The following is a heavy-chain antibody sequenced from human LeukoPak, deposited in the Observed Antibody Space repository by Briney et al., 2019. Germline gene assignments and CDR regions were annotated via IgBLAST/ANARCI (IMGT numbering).Heavy chain of an antibody. J-gene: IGHJ4*02. V-gene: IGHV3-66*01. CDR1: GFIVSSNY. CDR3: ARRGGEGYFDC. Sequence: PGGSLRLSCAPSGFIVSSNYMTWVRQAPGKGLEWLSVIYSGGDTYYADSVKGRFTISRDNSKNTLYLQMNSLRAEDTAVYYCARRGGEGYFDCWGQGTLVTVSS. D-gene: IGHD2-15*01. CDR2: IYSGGDT.